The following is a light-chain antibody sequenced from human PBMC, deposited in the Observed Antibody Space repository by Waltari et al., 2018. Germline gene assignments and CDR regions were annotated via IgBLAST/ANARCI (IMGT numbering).Light chain of an antibody. J-gene: IGLJ3*02. Sequence: QSALTQPASVSGSPGQSITISCTGTDSDVGGYNYVSWYQQHPGKAPKLMIYDVTNRPSGVSIRFSGSKSGNTASLTISGLQAEDEADYYCSSFTTRNTWVFGGGTKLTVL. CDR3: SSFTTRNTWV. CDR1: DSDVGGYNY. CDR2: DVT. V-gene: IGLV2-14*03.